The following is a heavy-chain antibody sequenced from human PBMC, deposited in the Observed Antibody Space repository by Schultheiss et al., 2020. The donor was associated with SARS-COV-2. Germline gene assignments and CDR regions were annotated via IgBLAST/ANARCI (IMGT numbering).Heavy chain of an antibody. CDR2: IIPILGIA. D-gene: IGHD6-19*01. CDR1: GGTFSSYA. Sequence: SVKVSCKASGGTFSSYAISWVRQAPGQGLEWMGRIIPILGIANYAQKFQGRVTITADKSTSTAYMELSSLRSEDTAVYYCARRPLTSAWPFQHWGQGTLVTVSS. V-gene: IGHV1-69*04. J-gene: IGHJ1*01. CDR3: ARRPLTSAWPFQH.